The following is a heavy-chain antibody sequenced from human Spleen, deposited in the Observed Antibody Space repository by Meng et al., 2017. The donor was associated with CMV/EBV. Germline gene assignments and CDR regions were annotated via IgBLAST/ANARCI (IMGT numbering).Heavy chain of an antibody. J-gene: IGHJ6*02. CDR1: EFTFSDYW. V-gene: IGHV3-7*03. CDR2: IKRDGSEE. Sequence: GESLKISCVASEFTFSDYWMSWVRQAPGKGLEWVAIIKRDGSEEYYEDSLRGRFTISRDNAKNSLYLQMNSLRAEDTAGYYCARNCYDILTGYYSYGMDVWGQGTTVTVSS. CDR3: ARNCYDILTGYYSYGMDV. D-gene: IGHD3-9*01.